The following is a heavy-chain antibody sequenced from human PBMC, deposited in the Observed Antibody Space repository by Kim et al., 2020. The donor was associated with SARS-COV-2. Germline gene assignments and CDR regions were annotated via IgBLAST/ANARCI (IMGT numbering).Heavy chain of an antibody. D-gene: IGHD2-21*02. CDR1: GGSFSGYY. Sequence: SETLSLTCAVYGGSFSGYYWSWIRQPPGKGLEWIGEINHSGSTNYNPSPKSRVTISVDTSKNQFSLKLSSVTAADTAVYYCARGRFIFGVVTAKATYFDYWGQGTLVTVSS. V-gene: IGHV4-34*01. CDR2: INHSGST. J-gene: IGHJ4*02. CDR3: ARGRFIFGVVTAKATYFDY.